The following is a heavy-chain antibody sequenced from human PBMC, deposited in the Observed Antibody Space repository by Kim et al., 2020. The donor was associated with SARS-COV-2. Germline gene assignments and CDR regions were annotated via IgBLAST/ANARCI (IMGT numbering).Heavy chain of an antibody. Sequence: GGSLRLSCAASGFTFSTYEMNWVRQAPGKGLEWISYISTSGSTIYYADSVKGRFTISRDNAKSSLSLQMNSLRAEDTAVYYCARSLYCSSTSCFYGMYVWGQGTTVTVSS. J-gene: IGHJ6*02. D-gene: IGHD2-2*01. CDR1: GFTFSTYE. V-gene: IGHV3-48*03. CDR2: ISTSGSTI. CDR3: ARSLYCSSTSCFYGMYV.